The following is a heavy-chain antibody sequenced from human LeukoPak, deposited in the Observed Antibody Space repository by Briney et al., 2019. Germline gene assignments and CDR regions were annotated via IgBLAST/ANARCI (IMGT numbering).Heavy chain of an antibody. CDR2: IYSGGTT. Sequence: PGGSLRLSCAASGFTVSSNYMSWVRQAPGKELEWVSVIYSGGTTYYADSVKGRFTISRDNSKNTLHLQMNSLRAEDTAVYYCARDLYSYAHAAHWGQGTLVTVSS. CDR3: ARDLYSYAHAAH. D-gene: IGHD5-18*01. V-gene: IGHV3-66*01. CDR1: GFTVSSNY. J-gene: IGHJ4*02.